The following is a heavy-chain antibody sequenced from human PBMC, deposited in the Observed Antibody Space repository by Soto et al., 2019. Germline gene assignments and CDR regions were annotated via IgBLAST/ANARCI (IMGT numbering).Heavy chain of an antibody. J-gene: IGHJ4*02. CDR2: LYWDDDK. CDR3: AHRRVRDSSGENFDS. V-gene: IGHV2-5*02. Sequence: QITLKESGPTLVKPTQTLTLTCTFSGFSLNTNAVGVAWIRQPPGKALEWLALLYWDDDKRYSPSLKSRLTITTDTHKNQVALTMTNMDPEDTATYYCAHRRVRDSSGENFDSWGQGTLVTVSS. CDR1: GFSLNTNAVG. D-gene: IGHD6-19*01.